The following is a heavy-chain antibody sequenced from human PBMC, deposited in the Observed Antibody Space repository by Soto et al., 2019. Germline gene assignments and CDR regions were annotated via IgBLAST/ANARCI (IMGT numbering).Heavy chain of an antibody. CDR3: ARQRLHYYNSGGYDPGDF. J-gene: IGHJ3*01. CDR1: GYTFTSYG. D-gene: IGHD3-22*01. Sequence: ASVKVSCKASGYTFTSYGIRWVRQAPGQGLEWMGWINPNSGGTNYAQKFQGSVTMTRDTSISTAYMDRVGLRSDENGVYYSARQRLHYYNSGGYDPGDFGGKGTLVTVS. CDR2: INPNSGGT. V-gene: IGHV1-2*02.